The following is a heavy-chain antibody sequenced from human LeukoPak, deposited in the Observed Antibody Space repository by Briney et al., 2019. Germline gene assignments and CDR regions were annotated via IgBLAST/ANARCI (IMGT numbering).Heavy chain of an antibody. J-gene: IGHJ4*02. CDR3: ARDRSGFSGYDFFDY. Sequence: GGSLRLSCAASGFTFSSYEMNWVRQAPGKGLEWVPYISSSGSTIYYADSVKGRFTITRDNAKNSLYLQMNSLRAEDTAVYYCARDRSGFSGYDFFDYWGQGTLVTVSS. V-gene: IGHV3-48*03. CDR1: GFTFSSYE. D-gene: IGHD5-12*01. CDR2: ISSSGSTI.